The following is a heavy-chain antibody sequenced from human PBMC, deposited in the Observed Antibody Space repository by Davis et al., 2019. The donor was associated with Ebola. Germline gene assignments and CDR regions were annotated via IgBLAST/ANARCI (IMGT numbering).Heavy chain of an antibody. D-gene: IGHD4-17*01. V-gene: IGHV5-10-1*01. CDR1: GSSFTSYW. CDR3: ARHVDYADYYYYHGMDV. Sequence: PGGSLRLSCKASGSSFTSYWISWVRQTPAKGLEWMGRIDPVDSHTYYSPSFQGHVIISVDKSTSTAYLQWTSLKASDTAMYYCARHVDYADYYYYHGMDVWGQGTTVTVSS. CDR2: IDPVDSHT. J-gene: IGHJ6*02.